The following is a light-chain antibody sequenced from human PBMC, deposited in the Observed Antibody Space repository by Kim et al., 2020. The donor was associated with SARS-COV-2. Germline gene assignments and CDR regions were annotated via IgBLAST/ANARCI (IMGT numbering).Light chain of an antibody. Sequence: ACTGQTASITCSGDKLGDKYAFWYQQKPGQSPVLVIYQDSKRPSGIPERFAGSNSGNTATLTISETQAMDEADYYCQTWDSSTEVFGTGTKVTVL. J-gene: IGLJ1*01. CDR1: KLGDKY. CDR2: QDS. CDR3: QTWDSSTEV. V-gene: IGLV3-1*01.